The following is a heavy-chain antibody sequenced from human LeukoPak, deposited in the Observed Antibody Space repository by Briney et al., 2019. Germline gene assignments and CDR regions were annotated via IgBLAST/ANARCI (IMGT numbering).Heavy chain of an antibody. CDR2: IAYDGGNR. J-gene: IGHJ5*02. V-gene: IGHV3-30-3*01. CDR3: ARDSSPWYYYDRSGSNGFDP. CDR1: GFTFSSYA. D-gene: IGHD3-22*01. Sequence: GGSLRLSCAASGFTFSSYAIHWVRQAPGKGLEWVAVIAYDGGNRYYADSVKGRFTISRDNSKNTLFLQMNSLRAEDTAVYYCARDSSPWYYYDRSGSNGFDPWGQGTLVTVSS.